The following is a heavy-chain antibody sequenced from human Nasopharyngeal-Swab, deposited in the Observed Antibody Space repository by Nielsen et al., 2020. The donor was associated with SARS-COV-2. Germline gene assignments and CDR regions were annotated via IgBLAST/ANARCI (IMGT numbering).Heavy chain of an antibody. D-gene: IGHD6-6*01. CDR2: IKQDGSEK. J-gene: IGHJ4*02. Sequence: WIRQPPGKGLEWVANIKQDGSEKHYVDSVKGRFTISRDNAKNSLYLQMNSLRAEDTAVYYCARVAIAARDIDYWGQGTLVTVSS. V-gene: IGHV3-7*03. CDR3: ARVAIAARDIDY.